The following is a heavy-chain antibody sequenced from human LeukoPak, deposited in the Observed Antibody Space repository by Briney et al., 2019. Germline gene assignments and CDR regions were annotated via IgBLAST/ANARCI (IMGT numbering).Heavy chain of an antibody. J-gene: IGHJ4*02. CDR3: ARGIYCGGDCYYFDY. V-gene: IGHV4-39*01. CDR2: IYYSGST. Sequence: ASETLSLTCTVSGGSISSSSYYWGWIRQPPGKGLEWIGSIYYSGSTYYNPSLKSRVTISVDTSKNQFSLKPSSVTAADTAVYYCARGIYCGGDCYYFDYWGQGTLVTVSS. CDR1: GGSISSSSYY. D-gene: IGHD2-21*02.